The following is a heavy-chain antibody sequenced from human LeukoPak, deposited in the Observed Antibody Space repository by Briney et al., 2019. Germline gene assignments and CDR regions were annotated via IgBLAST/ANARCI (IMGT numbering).Heavy chain of an antibody. CDR1: GGSISSYY. CDR3: ARTPYYYDSSGYAFDI. V-gene: IGHV4-59*01. Sequence: SETLSLTCTVPGGSISSYYWSWIRQPPGKGLEWIGYIYYSGSTNYNPSLKSRVTISVDTSKNQFSLKLSSVTAADTAVYYCARTPYYYDSSGYAFDIWGQGTMVTVSS. CDR2: IYYSGST. D-gene: IGHD3-22*01. J-gene: IGHJ3*02.